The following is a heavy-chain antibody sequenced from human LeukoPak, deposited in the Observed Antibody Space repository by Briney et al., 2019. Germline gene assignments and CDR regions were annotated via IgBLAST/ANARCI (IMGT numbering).Heavy chain of an antibody. CDR1: GGSISSYY. V-gene: IGHV4-59*12. Sequence: PSETLSLTCTVSGGSISSYYWSWIRQPPGKGLEWIGSIYHSGSTYYNPSLKSRVTISVDTSKNQFSLKLSSVTAADTAVYYCAREPLTDLYYYGSGSYYFDYWGQGTLVTVSS. J-gene: IGHJ4*02. CDR3: AREPLTDLYYYGSGSYYFDY. CDR2: IYHSGST. D-gene: IGHD3-10*01.